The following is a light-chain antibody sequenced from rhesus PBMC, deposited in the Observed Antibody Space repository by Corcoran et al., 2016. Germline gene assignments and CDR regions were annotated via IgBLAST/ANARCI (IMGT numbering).Light chain of an antibody. CDR1: QSVTSS. J-gene: IGKJ4*01. CDR3: QQYHNWPLT. CDR2: GAS. V-gene: IGKV3-42*03. Sequence: ESVLTQSPATLSLSPGERATLSCRASQSVTSSLAWYQQKPEQPPRLLIYGASTRATGIPDRFSGRGYGTEFTLTISSLEAEEFAVYYCQQYHNWPLTFGGGTKVEIK.